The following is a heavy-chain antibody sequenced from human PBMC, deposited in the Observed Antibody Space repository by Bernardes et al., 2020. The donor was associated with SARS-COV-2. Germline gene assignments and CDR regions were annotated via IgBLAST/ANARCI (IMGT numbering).Heavy chain of an antibody. CDR2: IYYSGST. Sequence: LSLTCTVSGGSISSYYWSWIRQPPGKGLEWIGYIYYSGSTNYNPSLKSRVTISVDTSKNQFSLKLSSVTAADTAVYYCARADGGDCGGDCYPPPNWFDPWGQGTLVTVSS. CDR1: GGSISSYY. CDR3: ARADGGDCGGDCYPPPNWFDP. D-gene: IGHD2-21*02. J-gene: IGHJ5*02. V-gene: IGHV4-59*01.